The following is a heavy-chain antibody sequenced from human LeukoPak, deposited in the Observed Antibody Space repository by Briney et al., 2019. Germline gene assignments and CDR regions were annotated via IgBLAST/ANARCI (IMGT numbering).Heavy chain of an antibody. V-gene: IGHV1-2*02. Sequence: ASVKDSCKASGYTFTGYYMHWVRQATGQGLEWMGWINPHSGGTNYAQKFQGRVTMTRGTSISTAYMELSSLRSEDTAVYYCATNYDFWSGSSYYYYMDVWGKGTTVTVSS. CDR3: ATNYDFWSGSSYYYYMDV. D-gene: IGHD3-3*01. CDR2: INPHSGGT. CDR1: GYTFTGYY. J-gene: IGHJ6*03.